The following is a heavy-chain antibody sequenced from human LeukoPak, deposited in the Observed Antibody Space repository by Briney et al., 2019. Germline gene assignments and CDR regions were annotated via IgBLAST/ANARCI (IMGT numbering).Heavy chain of an antibody. Sequence: SSETLSLTCTVSGGSISSYYWSWIRQPPGKGLEWIGYIYYSGSTNYNPSLKSRVTISVDTSKNQFSLQLNSVTPEDTAVYYCARDLRASGDIVVVPAAILKRPYYYYYGMDVWGQGTTVTVSS. CDR2: IYYSGST. CDR3: ARDLRASGDIVVVPAAILKRPYYYYYGMDV. J-gene: IGHJ6*02. CDR1: GGSISSYY. D-gene: IGHD2-2*02. V-gene: IGHV4-59*12.